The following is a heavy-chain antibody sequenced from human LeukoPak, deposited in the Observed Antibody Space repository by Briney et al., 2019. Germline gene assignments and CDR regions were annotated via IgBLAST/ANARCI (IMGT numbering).Heavy chain of an antibody. CDR1: GYTFTGYY. V-gene: IGHV1-2*02. CDR2: INPNSGGT. Sequence: ASVKVSCKASGYTFTGYYMHWVRQAPGQGLEWMGWINPNSGGTNYAQKFQGRVTMTRDTSISTAYMELSRLRSDDTAVYYCARAILWWAPFDYWGQGTLVTVSS. D-gene: IGHD2-21*01. CDR3: ARAILWWAPFDY. J-gene: IGHJ4*02.